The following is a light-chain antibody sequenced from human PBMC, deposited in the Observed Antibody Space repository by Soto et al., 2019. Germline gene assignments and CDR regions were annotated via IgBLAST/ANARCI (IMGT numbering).Light chain of an antibody. V-gene: IGKV3-20*01. J-gene: IGKJ1*01. CDR1: QTVSSNY. Sequence: EIALTQSPGTLSLSPGERATLSCRASQTVSSNYLAWYQQKAGQAPRLLIYGASSRATGIPDRFSGSGSGTDFTLTISRLEPEDFATYYCQQTYSFPWTFGQGTKVEIK. CDR3: QQTYSFPWT. CDR2: GAS.